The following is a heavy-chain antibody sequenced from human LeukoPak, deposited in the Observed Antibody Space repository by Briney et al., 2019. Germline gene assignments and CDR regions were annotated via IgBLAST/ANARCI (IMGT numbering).Heavy chain of an antibody. CDR3: ARVIYDYAREAYYYYYMDV. D-gene: IGHD3-16*01. CDR2: IYYSGST. V-gene: IGHV4-61*05. J-gene: IGHJ6*03. CDR1: GGSISSSSNY. Sequence: SETLSLTCSVSGGSISSSSNYWGWIRQPPGKGLEWIGYIYYSGSTNYNPSLKSRVTISVDTSKNQFSLKLSSVTAADTAVYYCARVIYDYAREAYYYYYMDVWGKGTTVTISS.